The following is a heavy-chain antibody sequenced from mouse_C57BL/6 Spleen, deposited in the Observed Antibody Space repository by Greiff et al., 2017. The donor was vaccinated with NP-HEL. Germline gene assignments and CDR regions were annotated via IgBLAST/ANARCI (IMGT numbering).Heavy chain of an antibody. Sequence: QVQLQQSGAELVKPGASVKLSCKASGYTFTSYWMHWVKQRPGQGLEWIGMIHPNSGSTNYNEKFKSKATLTVDKSSSTAYMQLSSLTSEDSAVYYCARRPLWLRGAMDYWGQGTSVTVSS. CDR1: GYTFTSYW. D-gene: IGHD2-2*01. J-gene: IGHJ4*01. CDR3: ARRPLWLRGAMDY. CDR2: IHPNSGST. V-gene: IGHV1-64*01.